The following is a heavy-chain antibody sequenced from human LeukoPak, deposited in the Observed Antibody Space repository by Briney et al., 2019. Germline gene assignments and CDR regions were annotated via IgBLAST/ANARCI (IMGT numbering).Heavy chain of an antibody. V-gene: IGHV1-2*02. CDR3: ARGYSSSWYPPPLGY. Sequence: ASVKVSCKASGYTFTSYYMHWVRQAPGQGLEWMGWINPNSGGTNYAQKFQGRVTMTRDTSISTAYMELSRLRSDDTAVYYCARGYSSSWYPPPLGYWGQGTLVTVSS. CDR1: GYTFTSYY. D-gene: IGHD6-13*01. J-gene: IGHJ4*02. CDR2: INPNSGGT.